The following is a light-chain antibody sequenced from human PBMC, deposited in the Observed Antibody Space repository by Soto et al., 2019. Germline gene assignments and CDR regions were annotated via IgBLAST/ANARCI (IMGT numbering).Light chain of an antibody. CDR1: HDIGTS. Sequence: DVQMTQSPSSLSASVGDRVTITCQESHDIGTSLNWYQHKPGKAPKLLIFAKSHLATGVPARFSGSGSDTYFTFTITNLLAEDFAAYYCQQFDSVPLTFGGGTHVEI. V-gene: IGKV1-33*01. J-gene: IGKJ4*01. CDR3: QQFDSVPLT. CDR2: AKS.